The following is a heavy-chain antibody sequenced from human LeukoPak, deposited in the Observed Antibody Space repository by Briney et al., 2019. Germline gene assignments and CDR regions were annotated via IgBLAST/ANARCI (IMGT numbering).Heavy chain of an antibody. J-gene: IGHJ4*02. V-gene: IGHV4-59*01. CDR2: IYYSENT. D-gene: IGHD3-22*01. CDR1: GVSISSYY. CDR3: AGGNFYDTRGHPYHFHF. Sequence: SETLSLTCTVSGVSISSYYWSWIRQPPGKGLEWIGYIYYSENTNYNSSLKSRVTISEDTSKNQFSLKLTSVTAADTAVYYCAGGNFYDTRGHPYHFHFWGQGTLVSVSS.